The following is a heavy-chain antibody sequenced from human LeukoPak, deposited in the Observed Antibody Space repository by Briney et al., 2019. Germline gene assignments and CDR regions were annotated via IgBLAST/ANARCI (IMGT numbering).Heavy chain of an antibody. Sequence: GGSLRLSCAASGFTVNSNYMSWVRQAPGKGLEWVSVIYSGGTAYYADSVKGRFIISRDNSKNTLYLQMNSLRAEDTAVYYCARDREMATGDAFDIWGQGTMVTVSS. CDR3: ARDREMATGDAFDI. CDR1: GFTVNSNY. V-gene: IGHV3-66*01. D-gene: IGHD5-24*01. J-gene: IGHJ3*02. CDR2: IYSGGTA.